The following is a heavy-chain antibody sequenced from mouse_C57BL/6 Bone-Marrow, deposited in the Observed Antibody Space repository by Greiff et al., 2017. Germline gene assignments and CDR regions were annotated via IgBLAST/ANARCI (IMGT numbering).Heavy chain of an antibody. CDR2: IDPEIGDT. CDR1: GFNITDDY. V-gene: IGHV14-4*01. J-gene: IGHJ2*01. CDR3: SSFDGNYFDF. Sequence: EVQLQQSGAELVRPGASVKLSCTASGFNITDDYIHWVKQRPEQGLEWIGWIDPEIGDTEYASKFQGKATITSDTSSNAAYLQLSSLTSEDTAVYCCSSFDGNYFDFWDRGPPLSVAA. D-gene: IGHD2-3*01.